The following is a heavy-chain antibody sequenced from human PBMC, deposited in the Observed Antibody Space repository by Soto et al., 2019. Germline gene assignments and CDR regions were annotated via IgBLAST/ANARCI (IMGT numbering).Heavy chain of an antibody. CDR3: ARDRGYYFDY. V-gene: IGHV4-30-4*01. CDR1: GGSISSGHNY. D-gene: IGHD3-10*01. J-gene: IGHJ4*02. Sequence: SETLSLTCTVSGGSISSGHNYWSWIRQPPGKGLEWIGYMYYSGKTYYNPSLSGRLTISVDTSKNQFSLKLSSVTAADTAVYYCARDRGYYFDYWGQGTLVTVSS. CDR2: MYYSGKT.